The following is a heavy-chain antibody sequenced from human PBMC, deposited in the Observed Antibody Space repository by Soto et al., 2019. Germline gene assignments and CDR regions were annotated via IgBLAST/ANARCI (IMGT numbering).Heavy chain of an antibody. CDR1: GFTFSSYG. V-gene: IGHV3-30*18. D-gene: IGHD3-3*01. J-gene: IGHJ5*02. Sequence: QVQLVESGGGVVQPGRSLRLSCAASGFTFSSYGMHWVRQAPGKGLEWVAVISYDGSNKYYADSVKGRFTISRDNSKNTLYLQMNSLRAEDTAVYYCAKEYYDFWGGYMWFDPWGQGTLVTVSS. CDR2: ISYDGSNK. CDR3: AKEYYDFWGGYMWFDP.